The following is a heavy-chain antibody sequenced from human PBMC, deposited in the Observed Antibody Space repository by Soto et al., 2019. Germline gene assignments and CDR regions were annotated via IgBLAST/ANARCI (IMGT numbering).Heavy chain of an antibody. D-gene: IGHD3-22*01. J-gene: IGHJ4*02. CDR1: CGSIISGGYY. CDR3: ARIHASGYYLYYFDS. CDR2: IYYSGST. V-gene: IGHV4-31*03. Sequence: SETLSLTCTFSCGSIISGGYYWSWIRQHPGKGLEWIGYIYYSGSTYYNPSLKSRVTISVDTSKNQFSLKLSSVTAADTAVYYCARIHASGYYLYYFDSWGQGTLVTVSS.